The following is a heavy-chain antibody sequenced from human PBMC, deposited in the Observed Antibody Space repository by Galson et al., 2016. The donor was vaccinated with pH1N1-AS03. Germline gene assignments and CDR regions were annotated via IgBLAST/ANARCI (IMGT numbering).Heavy chain of an antibody. CDR2: ISYDGNYK. CDR3: ARGLRDDYYGMDV. Sequence: SLRLSCAASGFTFRSYAMHWVRQAPGKGLEWMTIISYDGNYKYYADSVKGRFTISRDTSKNTLYLQMNSLRGEDTAVYYCARGLRDDYYGMDVWGQGTTVTVSS. V-gene: IGHV3-30*04. J-gene: IGHJ6*02. CDR1: GFTFRSYA.